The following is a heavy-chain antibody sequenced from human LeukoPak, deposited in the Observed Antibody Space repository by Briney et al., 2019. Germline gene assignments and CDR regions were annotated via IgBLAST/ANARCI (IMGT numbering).Heavy chain of an antibody. CDR1: GFSVSSNF. CDR2: LYSGANT. J-gene: IGHJ3*01. V-gene: IGHV3-53*01. CDR3: ARAVAYYYVSGNYYPGAFDV. D-gene: IGHD3-10*01. Sequence: GGSLRLSCTASGFSVSSNFMSWVRQAPGKGLEWVSVLYSGANTYYADSVKGRFTISRDNSKNTLYLQMNSLRADDTAVYYCARAVAYYYVSGNYYPGAFDVWGQGTMVTVSS.